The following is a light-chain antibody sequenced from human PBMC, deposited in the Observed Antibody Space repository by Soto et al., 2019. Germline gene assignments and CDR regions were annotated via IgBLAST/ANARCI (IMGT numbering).Light chain of an antibody. CDR1: QGISSY. CDR3: QQLNSYPLT. Sequence: DIQWTQSPSSLSASVGNRVTITCRASQGISSYLPWYQQKPGKAPKLLIHAASTLQSGVPSRFSGSGSGTDFTLTISSLQPEDFATYYCQQLNSYPLTFGGGTKVDIK. CDR2: AAS. J-gene: IGKJ4*01. V-gene: IGKV1-9*01.